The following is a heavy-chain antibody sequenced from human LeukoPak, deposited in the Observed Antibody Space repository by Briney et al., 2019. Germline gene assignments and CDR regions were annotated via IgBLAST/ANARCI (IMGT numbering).Heavy chain of an antibody. Sequence: PSETLSLTCTVSGGSISSYYWSWIGQPPGKGLEWIGYIYYSGSTNYNPSLKSRVTISVDTSKNQFSLKLSSVTAADTAVYYCAREGYYDSSGWFDPWGQGTLVTVSS. V-gene: IGHV4-59*01. CDR1: GGSISSYY. CDR2: IYYSGST. J-gene: IGHJ5*02. D-gene: IGHD3-22*01. CDR3: AREGYYDSSGWFDP.